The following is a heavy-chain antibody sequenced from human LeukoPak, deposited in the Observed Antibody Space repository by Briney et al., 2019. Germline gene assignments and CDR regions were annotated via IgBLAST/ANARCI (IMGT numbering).Heavy chain of an antibody. CDR3: ARKNDFEI. V-gene: IGHV4-4*07. D-gene: IGHD2/OR15-2a*01. CDR2: ISTSGST. CDR1: GDSISSYY. J-gene: IGHJ3*02. Sequence: SETLSLTCTVSGDSISSYYWSWIRQPAGKGLEWIGRISTSGSTNYNPSLKSRVTMSVDMSKSQFSLRLTSVTAADTAVYYCARKNDFEIWGQGTLVTVSS.